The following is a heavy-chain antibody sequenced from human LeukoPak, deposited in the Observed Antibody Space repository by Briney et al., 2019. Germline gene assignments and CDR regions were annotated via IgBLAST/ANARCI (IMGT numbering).Heavy chain of an antibody. D-gene: IGHD1-26*01. V-gene: IGHV4-38-2*02. CDR1: GYSISSGYY. Sequence: PSETLSLTCTVSGYSISSGYYWGWIRQPPGKGLEWIGSIYHSGSTYYNPSLKSRVTISVDTSKNQFSLKLSSVTAADTAVYYCARASVNRGSQGRGVFDIWAQGTMVTFSS. J-gene: IGHJ3*02. CDR3: ARASVNRGSQGRGVFDI. CDR2: IYHSGST.